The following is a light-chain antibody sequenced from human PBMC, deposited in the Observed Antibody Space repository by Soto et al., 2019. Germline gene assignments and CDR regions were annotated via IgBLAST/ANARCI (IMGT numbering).Light chain of an antibody. CDR2: DIS. CDR1: QSLGSL. V-gene: IGKV3-11*01. J-gene: IGKJ4*01. CDR3: QQRASWPLT. Sequence: EIVLTQSPATLSLSPGERATLSCRASQSLGSLLAWYQQKPGQAPRLLIHDISNRATGIPARFSGSGSGTDFTLTISSLEPEDFAVYFCQQRASWPLTFGGGTKVGIK.